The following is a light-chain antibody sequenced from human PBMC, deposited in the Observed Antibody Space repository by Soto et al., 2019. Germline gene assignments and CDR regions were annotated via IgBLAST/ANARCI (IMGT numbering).Light chain of an antibody. V-gene: IGLV2-14*01. CDR1: SGGVGGYNY. CDR3: SSYTSSSTLYV. J-gene: IGLJ1*01. Sequence: QSVLTQPPSASGSPGQSVTISCTGASGGVGGYNYVSWYQQHPGKAPKLMIYEVSNRPSGVSNRFSGSKSGNTASLTISGLQAEDEADYYCSSYTSSSTLYVFGTGTKVTVL. CDR2: EVS.